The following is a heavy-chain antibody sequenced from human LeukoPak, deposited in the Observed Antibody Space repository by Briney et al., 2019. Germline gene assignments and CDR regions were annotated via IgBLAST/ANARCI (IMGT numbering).Heavy chain of an antibody. CDR1: GGSISSYY. D-gene: IGHD5-18*01. V-gene: IGHV4-59*01. J-gene: IGHJ6*02. Sequence: KPSETLSLTCTVSGGSISSYYWSWIRQPPGKGLEWIGYIYYSGSTNYNPSLKSRVTISVDTSKNQFSLKLSSVTAADTAVYCCARGNTAMVPGYYYGMDVWGQGTTVTVSS. CDR2: IYYSGST. CDR3: ARGNTAMVPGYYYGMDV.